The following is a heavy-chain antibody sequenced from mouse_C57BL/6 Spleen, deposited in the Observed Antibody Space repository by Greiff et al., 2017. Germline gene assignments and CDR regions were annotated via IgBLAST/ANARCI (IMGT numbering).Heavy chain of an antibody. CDR2: ISDGGSYT. Sequence: DVKLVESGGGLVKPGGSLKLSCAASGFTFSSYAMSWVRQTPEKRLEWVATISDGGSYTYYPDNVKGRFTISRDNAKNNLYLQMSHLKSEDTAMYYCARDLFTQEYFDVWGTGTTVTVSS. CDR3: ARDLFTQEYFDV. J-gene: IGHJ1*03. CDR1: GFTFSSYA. V-gene: IGHV5-4*01. D-gene: IGHD1-1*01.